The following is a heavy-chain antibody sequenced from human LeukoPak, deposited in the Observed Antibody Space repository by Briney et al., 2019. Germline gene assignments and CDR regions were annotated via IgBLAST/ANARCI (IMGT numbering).Heavy chain of an antibody. J-gene: IGHJ6*02. Sequence: PGGSLRLSCAASGFTFSSYSMNWVRQAPGQGLEWVSSISSSSSYIYYADSVKGRFTIPRDNAKNSLYLQMSSLRAEDTAVYYCARVLSSRAYYYYYGMDVWGQGTTVTVSS. CDR1: GFTFSSYS. D-gene: IGHD2/OR15-2a*01. CDR3: ARVLSSRAYYYYYGMDV. CDR2: ISSSSSYI. V-gene: IGHV3-21*01.